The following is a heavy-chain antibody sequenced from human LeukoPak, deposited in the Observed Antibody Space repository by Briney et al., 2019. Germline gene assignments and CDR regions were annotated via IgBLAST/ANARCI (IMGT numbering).Heavy chain of an antibody. CDR2: IIPIFGTA. V-gene: IGHV1-69*01. J-gene: IGHJ5*02. CDR3: ARGSGLGSYYDWFDP. D-gene: IGHD1-26*01. Sequence: SVKVSCKASGGTFSSYAISWVRQAPGQGLEWMGGIIPIFGTANYAQKFQGRVTITADESTSTAYMELSSLRSEDTVVYYCARGSGLGSYYDWFDPWGQGTLVTASS. CDR1: GGTFSSYA.